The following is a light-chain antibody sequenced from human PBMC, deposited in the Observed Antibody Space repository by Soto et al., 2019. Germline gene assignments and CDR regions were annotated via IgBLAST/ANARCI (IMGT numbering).Light chain of an antibody. CDR3: QQYGTSLTRP. J-gene: IGKJ1*01. CDR2: DAS. V-gene: IGKV3-20*01. Sequence: EIVLTQSPGTLSLSRGERATLSCRSSQSVRNNYLAWYQQKPGQAPRLLIYDASSRGTDIPDRFSGSGSGTDFTLTISRLEPEDFAVYYCQQYGTSLTRPFGQGTKVETK. CDR1: QSVRNNY.